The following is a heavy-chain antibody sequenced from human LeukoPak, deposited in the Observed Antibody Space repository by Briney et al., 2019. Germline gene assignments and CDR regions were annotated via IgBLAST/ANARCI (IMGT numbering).Heavy chain of an antibody. CDR2: IYYSGST. CDR1: GGSISSGTYY. D-gene: IGHD3-16*01. V-gene: IGHV4-39*07. Sequence: SETLSLTCIVSGGSISSGTYYWGWIRQPPGKGLEWIGSIYYSGSTYYNPSLKSRVTISVDTSKNQFSLKLSSVTAADTAVYYCARGGGAVRPHFGYWGQGTLVTVSS. J-gene: IGHJ4*02. CDR3: ARGGGAVRPHFGY.